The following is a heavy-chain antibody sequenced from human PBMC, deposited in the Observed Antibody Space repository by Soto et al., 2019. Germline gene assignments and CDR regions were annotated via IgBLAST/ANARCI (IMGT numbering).Heavy chain of an antibody. V-gene: IGHV4-4*02. Sequence: QVQLQESGPGLVKPSGTLSLTCAVSGGSISSSNWWSWVRQPPGKGLEWIGEIYHSGSTNYNPSLKSRVTXSXDXXKIQFSLKLSSVTAADTAVYYCARVSGSYYYGMDVWGQGTTVTVSS. D-gene: IGHD1-26*01. CDR2: IYHSGST. CDR1: GGSISSSNW. J-gene: IGHJ6*02. CDR3: ARVSGSYYYGMDV.